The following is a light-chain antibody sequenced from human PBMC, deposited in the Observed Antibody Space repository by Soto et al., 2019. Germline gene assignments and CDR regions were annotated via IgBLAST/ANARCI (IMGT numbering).Light chain of an antibody. CDR2: DVS. Sequence: QSALTQPASVSGSPGQSITISCTGNSSDVGGYNYVSWYQQHPGKAPKLMIYDVSNRPSGVSNRFSGSKSGNTASLTISGLQDEDEADYYCSSYTSSSTLVFGTGTKLTVL. CDR1: SSDVGGYNY. CDR3: SSYTSSSTLV. V-gene: IGLV2-14*01. J-gene: IGLJ1*01.